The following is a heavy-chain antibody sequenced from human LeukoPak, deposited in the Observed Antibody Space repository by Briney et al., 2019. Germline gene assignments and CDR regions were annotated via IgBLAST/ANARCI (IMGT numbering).Heavy chain of an antibody. CDR1: GFTFSSYA. D-gene: IGHD6-6*01. V-gene: IGHV3-23*01. Sequence: GGSLRLSCAASGFTFSSYAMSWVRQAPEKGLEWVSTISGSGGSTYYADSVKGRFTISRDNSKNTLYLQMNSLRAEDTAVYYCAKDDVAAFATGYMDVWGKGTTVTVSS. CDR2: ISGSGGST. J-gene: IGHJ6*03. CDR3: AKDDVAAFATGYMDV.